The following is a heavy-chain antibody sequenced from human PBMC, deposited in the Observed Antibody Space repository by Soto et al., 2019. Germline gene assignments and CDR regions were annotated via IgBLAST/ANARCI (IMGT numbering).Heavy chain of an antibody. V-gene: IGHV4-59*01. D-gene: IGHD3-22*01. CDR3: ARSAYYDSSGFDY. Sequence: PSETLSLTCTVSGGSISSYYWSWIRQPPGEGLEWIGYIYYSGSTNYNPSLKSRVTISVDTSKNQFSLKLSSVTAADTAVYYCARSAYYDSSGFDYWGQGTLVTVSS. CDR2: IYYSGST. CDR1: GGSISSYY. J-gene: IGHJ4*02.